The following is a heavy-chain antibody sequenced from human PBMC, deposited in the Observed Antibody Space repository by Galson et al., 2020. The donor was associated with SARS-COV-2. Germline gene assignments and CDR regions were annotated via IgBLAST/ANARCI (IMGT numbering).Heavy chain of an antibody. V-gene: IGHV3-21*01. CDR2: ITSSSSYI. D-gene: IGHD2-2*01. CDR3: AGLVPAANDAFDI. J-gene: IGHJ3*02. Sequence: GGSLRLSCAASGFTFSSYSMNLVRQAPGKRLEWVSSITSSSSYIYYADSVKGRFTISRDNAKNSLYLQMNSLRDEDTAVYYCAGLVPAANDAFDIWGQGTMVTVSS. CDR1: GFTFSSYS.